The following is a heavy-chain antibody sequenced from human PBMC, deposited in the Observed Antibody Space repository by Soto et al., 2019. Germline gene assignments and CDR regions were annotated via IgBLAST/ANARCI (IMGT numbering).Heavy chain of an antibody. CDR3: ARGLPVATITITFDY. V-gene: IGHV4-59*01. J-gene: IGHJ4*02. CDR1: GGSISSYY. CDR2: IYYSGST. Sequence: SETLSLTCTVSGGSISSYYWSWIRQPPGKGLEWIGYIYYSGSTNYNPSLKSRVTISVDTSKNQFSLKLSSVTAADTAVYYCARGLPVATITITFDYWGQGTLVTVSS. D-gene: IGHD5-12*01.